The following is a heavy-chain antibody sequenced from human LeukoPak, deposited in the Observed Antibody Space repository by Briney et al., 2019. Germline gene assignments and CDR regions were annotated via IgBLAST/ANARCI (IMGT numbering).Heavy chain of an antibody. D-gene: IGHD1-26*01. V-gene: IGHV3-30*02. J-gene: IGHJ6*03. CDR2: IRYDGSYK. CDR3: AKNRGAGSHYYYHMNV. CDR1: RFTFSNYG. Sequence: GGSLRLSCAASRFTFSNYGMHWVRQAPGKGLEWVAFIRYDGSYKYYADSVKGRFTISRDNSKNTLYLQLNSLRVEDTAVYYCAKNRGAGSHYYYHMNVWGKGTTVTVSS.